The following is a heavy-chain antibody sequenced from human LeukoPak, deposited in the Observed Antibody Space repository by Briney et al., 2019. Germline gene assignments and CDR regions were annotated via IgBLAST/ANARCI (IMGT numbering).Heavy chain of an antibody. V-gene: IGHV4-59*12. Sequence: PSETLSLTCTVSGGSISSYYWSWIRQPPGKGLEWIGYIYYSGSTNYNPSLKSRVTISVDTSKNQFSLKLSSVTAADTAVYYCARDLGGERTFDYWGQGTLVTVSS. J-gene: IGHJ4*02. D-gene: IGHD5-24*01. CDR3: ARDLGGERTFDY. CDR1: GGSISSYY. CDR2: IYYSGST.